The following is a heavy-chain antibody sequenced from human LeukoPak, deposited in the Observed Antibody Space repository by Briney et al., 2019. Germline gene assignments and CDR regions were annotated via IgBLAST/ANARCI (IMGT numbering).Heavy chain of an antibody. CDR2: INPNSGGT. J-gene: IGHJ6*03. CDR3: AGETMDTIKYYYYYYMDV. Sequence: ASVKVSCKASGYTFTGYYMHWVRQAPGQGLEWMGWINPNSGGTNYAQKFQGRVTMTRDTSISTAYMELSRLRSDDTAVYYCAGETMDTIKYYYYYYMDVWGKGTTVTISS. D-gene: IGHD1-1*01. CDR1: GYTFTGYY. V-gene: IGHV1-2*02.